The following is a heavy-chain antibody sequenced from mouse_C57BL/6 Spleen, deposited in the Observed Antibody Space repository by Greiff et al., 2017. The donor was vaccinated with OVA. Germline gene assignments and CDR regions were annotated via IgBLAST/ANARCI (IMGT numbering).Heavy chain of an antibody. Sequence: QVQLQQSGPGLVQPSQSLSITCTVSGFSLTSYGVHWVRQSPGKGLEWLGVIWSGGSTDYNAAFISRLSISNDNSKSQVFFKMNSLQADDTAIYYCARNEGYYYGSSHYYAMDYWGQGTSVTVSS. J-gene: IGHJ4*01. V-gene: IGHV2-2*01. D-gene: IGHD1-1*01. CDR1: GFSLTSYG. CDR2: IWSGGST. CDR3: ARNEGYYYGSSHYYAMDY.